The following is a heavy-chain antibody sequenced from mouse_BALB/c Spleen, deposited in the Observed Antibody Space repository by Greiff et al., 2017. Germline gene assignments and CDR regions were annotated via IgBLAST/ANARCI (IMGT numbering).Heavy chain of an antibody. V-gene: IGHV1-9*01. D-gene: IGHD2-2*01. CDR3: ARRWLRQGYYFDY. CDR2: ILPGSGST. Sequence: QVQLQQSGAELMKPGASVKISCKATGYTFSSYWIEWVKQRPGHGLEWIGEILPGSGSTNYNEKFKGKATFTADTSSNTAYMQLSSLTSEDSAVYYCARRWLRQGYYFDYWGQGTTLTVSS. J-gene: IGHJ2*01. CDR1: GYTFSSYW.